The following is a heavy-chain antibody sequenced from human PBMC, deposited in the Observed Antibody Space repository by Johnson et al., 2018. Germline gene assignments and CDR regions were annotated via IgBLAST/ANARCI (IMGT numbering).Heavy chain of an antibody. D-gene: IGHD1-26*01. Sequence: VQLVESGGGVVQPGRSLRLSCAASGFTFSSYAMHWVRQAPGKGLEWVAVISYDGSKKYYADSVKGRFTISRDNSKNTLYLQMNSLRAEDTAVYYCARDISASGSYYSGAFDIWGQGTMVTVSS. CDR3: ARDISASGSYYSGAFDI. J-gene: IGHJ3*02. V-gene: IGHV3-30-3*01. CDR2: ISYDGSKK. CDR1: GFTFSSYA.